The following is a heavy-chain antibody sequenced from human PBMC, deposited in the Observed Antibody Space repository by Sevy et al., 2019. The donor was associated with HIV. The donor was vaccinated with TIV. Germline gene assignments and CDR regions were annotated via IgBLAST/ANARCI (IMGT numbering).Heavy chain of an antibody. J-gene: IGHJ6*02. CDR1: GFTFSTYG. CDR2: IRYVGSNK. V-gene: IGHV3-30*02. Sequence: LSLTCAASGFTFSTYGLHWVRQAPGKGLQWLTFIRYVGSNKYYADSVRGRFTISRDNSKNILYLQMNSLRAEDTAVYYCAKGPQQAPITSYGMDVWGQGTTVTVSS. CDR3: AKGPQQAPITSYGMDV. D-gene: IGHD3-16*01.